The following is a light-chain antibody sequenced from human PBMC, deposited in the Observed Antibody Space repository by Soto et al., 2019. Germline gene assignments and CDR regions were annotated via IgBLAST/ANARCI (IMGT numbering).Light chain of an antibody. J-gene: IGLJ1*01. Sequence: QSALTQPPSASGSPGQSVTISCAGTSSDVGGYNYVSWYQKHPGKAPKLMIYEVNKRPSGVPDRFSGSKSGNTASLTVSGLQAEHEADYYCSLYAGKHNFYVSGTGTKVTVL. V-gene: IGLV2-8*01. CDR3: SLYAGKHNFYV. CDR1: SSDVGGYNY. CDR2: EVN.